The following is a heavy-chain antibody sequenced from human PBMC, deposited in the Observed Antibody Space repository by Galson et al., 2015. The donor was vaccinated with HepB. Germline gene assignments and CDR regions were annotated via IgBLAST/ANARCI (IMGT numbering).Heavy chain of an antibody. CDR1: GYTFTSYY. CDR3: ARGGDDGGKAVAAFYYYYGMDV. J-gene: IGHJ6*02. CDR2: INPSGGST. V-gene: IGHV1-46*01. D-gene: IGHD6-19*01. Sequence: SVKVSCKASGYTFTSYYMHWVRQAPGQGLEWMGIINPSGGSTSYAQKFQGRVTMTRDTSTSTVYMELSSLRSEDTAVYYCARGGDDGGKAVAAFYYYYGMDVWGQGTTVTVSS.